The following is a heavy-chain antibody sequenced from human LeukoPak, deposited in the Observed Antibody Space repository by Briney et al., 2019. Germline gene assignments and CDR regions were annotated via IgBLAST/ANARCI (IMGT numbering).Heavy chain of an antibody. D-gene: IGHD1-1*01. CDR1: GVTISSQA. CDR2: ICIGGNT. CDR3: AKRGTAGSWNPEDY. V-gene: IGHV3-23*01. Sequence: GGSLRLSCVASGVTISSQAMSWVRQAPGKGLEWVSTICIGGNTYYADTVKGRFTISRDNSKNTLSLQMNSLRAEDTAVYYCAKRGTAGSWNPEDYWGQGTLVTVSS. J-gene: IGHJ4*02.